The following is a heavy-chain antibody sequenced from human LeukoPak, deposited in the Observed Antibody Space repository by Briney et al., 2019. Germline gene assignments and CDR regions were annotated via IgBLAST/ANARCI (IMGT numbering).Heavy chain of an antibody. D-gene: IGHD3-10*01. CDR3: ARELRGARRWFDP. J-gene: IGHJ5*02. Sequence: GGSLRLSCAASGFTFSSYGMIWVRQAPGKGLEWVSYISSSGFTVYYADSVKGRFTVSRDNAKNSLYLQMNSLRAEDTAFYYCARELRGARRWFDPWGQGTLVTVSS. CDR2: ISSSGFTV. CDR1: GFTFSSYG. V-gene: IGHV3-48*04.